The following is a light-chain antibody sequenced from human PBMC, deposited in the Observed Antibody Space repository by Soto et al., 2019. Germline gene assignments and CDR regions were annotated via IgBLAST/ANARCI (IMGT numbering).Light chain of an antibody. Sequence: QLVLTQSSSASASLGSSVKLTCTLSSGHSSSIIAWHQQQPGKAPRYLMRLESSGSYNKGSGIPDRFSGSSSGGDRCLTISNLQFEDEADYYCETWDMNTRVFGGGTKLTVL. V-gene: IGLV4-60*02. CDR2: LESSGSY. CDR1: SGHSSSI. CDR3: ETWDMNTRV. J-gene: IGLJ2*01.